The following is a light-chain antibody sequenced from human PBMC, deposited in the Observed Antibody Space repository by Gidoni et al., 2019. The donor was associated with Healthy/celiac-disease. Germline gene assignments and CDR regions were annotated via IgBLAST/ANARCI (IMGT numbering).Light chain of an antibody. CDR2: DVS. V-gene: IGLV2-11*01. J-gene: IGLJ2*01. CDR3: CSYAGSYPVV. CDR1: SSDVGGYND. Sequence: QSALTQPRPLSGSPGQSVTISCTGTSSDVGGYNDVSWYHQHPGKAPKLMIYDVSKRPSGVPDRFSGSKSGNTASLTISGLQAEDEADYYCCSYAGSYPVVFGGGTKLTVL.